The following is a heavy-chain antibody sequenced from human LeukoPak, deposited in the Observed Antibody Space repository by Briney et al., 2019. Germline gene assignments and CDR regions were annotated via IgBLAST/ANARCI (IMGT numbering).Heavy chain of an antibody. J-gene: IGHJ3*02. CDR3: ARVFGSGNDAFDI. Sequence: GGSLRLSCAASGFTFSSYWMSWVRQAPGKGLEWVANIKQDGSEKYYVDSVKGRFTISRDNAKNSLYLQMNSLRAEDTAVYYCARVFGSGNDAFDIWGQGTMVTVSS. CDR1: GFTFSSYW. D-gene: IGHD3-10*01. V-gene: IGHV3-7*01. CDR2: IKQDGSEK.